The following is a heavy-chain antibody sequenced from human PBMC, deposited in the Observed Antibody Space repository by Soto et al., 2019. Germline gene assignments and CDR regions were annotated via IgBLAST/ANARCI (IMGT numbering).Heavy chain of an antibody. J-gene: IGHJ4*02. V-gene: IGHV4-59*01. CDR1: GGFISGYY. Sequence: PSETLSLTCTVSGGFISGYYWSWLRQPPGKGLEWVGYIYYTGSTNYNPSLKSRVTISPHTSKSQFSLNLSSVTSADPAVYYCARSGGYGYQPFDYWGQGTLVTVSS. CDR3: ARSGGYGYQPFDY. CDR2: IYYTGST. D-gene: IGHD5-18*01.